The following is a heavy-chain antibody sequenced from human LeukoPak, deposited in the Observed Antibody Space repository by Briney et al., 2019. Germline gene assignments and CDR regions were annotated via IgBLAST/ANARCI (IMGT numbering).Heavy chain of an antibody. J-gene: IGHJ3*02. CDR1: GYTFPSYG. CDR3: VSEQLVRNGAFDI. V-gene: IGHV1-18*01. Sequence: ASVKVSCKASGYTFPSYGISWVRQAPGQGLEWMGWISAYSGNTNYAQKFQGRVTITADESTSTAYMELSSLRSEDTAVYYCVSEQLVRNGAFDIWGQGTMVTVSS. D-gene: IGHD6-6*01. CDR2: ISAYSGNT.